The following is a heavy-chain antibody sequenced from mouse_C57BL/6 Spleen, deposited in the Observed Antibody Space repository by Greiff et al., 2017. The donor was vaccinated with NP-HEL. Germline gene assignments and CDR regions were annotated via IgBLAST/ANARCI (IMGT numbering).Heavy chain of an antibody. J-gene: IGHJ4*01. Sequence: VQLQQSGTVLVRPGASVKMSCKTSGYTFTSYWMHWVKQRPGQGLEWIGAIYPGSSGTSYNQKFKGKAKLTAVTSASTAYMELSSLTNEDSAVYNCTKSGTGDAMDYWGQGTSVTVSS. CDR2: IYPGSSGT. D-gene: IGHD1-3*01. CDR3: TKSGTGDAMDY. CDR1: GYTFTSYW. V-gene: IGHV1-5*01.